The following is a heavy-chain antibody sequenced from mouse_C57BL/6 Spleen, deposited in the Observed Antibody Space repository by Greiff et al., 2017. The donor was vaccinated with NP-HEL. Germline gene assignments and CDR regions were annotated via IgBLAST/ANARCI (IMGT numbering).Heavy chain of an antibody. J-gene: IGHJ2*01. CDR2: ISDGGSYT. CDR1: GFTFSSYA. V-gene: IGHV5-4*01. D-gene: IGHD2-2*01. Sequence: EVQLVEPGGGLVKPGGSLKLSCAASGFTFSSYAMSWVRQTPEKRLEWVATISDGGSYTYYPDNVKGRFTMSRDNAKNTLYLQMSHLKTQDTAVYYCEKIYNGYKYCYDYWGQGTTLTVSS. CDR3: EKIYNGYKYCYDY.